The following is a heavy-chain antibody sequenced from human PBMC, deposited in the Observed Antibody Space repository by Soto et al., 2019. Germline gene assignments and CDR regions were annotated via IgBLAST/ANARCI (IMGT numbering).Heavy chain of an antibody. CDR1: GFTFSIYT. D-gene: IGHD2-15*01. CDR2: ISDTSSHI. Sequence: EVQLVESGGGLVKPGGSLRLSCAASGFTFSIYTMTWVRQAPGKGLEWVSSISDTSSHIYYSDSVSGRFTVSRDNAKNSLYLQVNSLRAEDTAVYYCARVRSGGSGYFDYWGQGTLVTVSS. J-gene: IGHJ4*02. CDR3: ARVRSGGSGYFDY. V-gene: IGHV3-21*01.